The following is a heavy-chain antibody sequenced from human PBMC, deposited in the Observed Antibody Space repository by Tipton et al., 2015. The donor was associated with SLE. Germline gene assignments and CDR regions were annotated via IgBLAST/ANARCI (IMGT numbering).Heavy chain of an antibody. J-gene: IGHJ5*02. D-gene: IGHD1-26*01. V-gene: IGHV4-34*01. CDR3: ARVGSSLAFDP. CDR2: INHSGST. CDR1: GFTFSSYA. Sequence: LRLSCAASGFTFSSYAMSWIRQPPGKGLEWIGEINHSGSTNYNPSLKSRVTISVDTSKNQFSLKLSSVTAADTAVYYCARVGSSLAFDPWGQGTLVTVSS.